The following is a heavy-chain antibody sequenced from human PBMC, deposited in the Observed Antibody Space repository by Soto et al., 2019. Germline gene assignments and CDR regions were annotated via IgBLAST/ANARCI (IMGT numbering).Heavy chain of an antibody. D-gene: IGHD1-1*01. Sequence: SETLSLTCTVSGGSISSSSYYWGRIRQPPGKGLEWIGSTYYSGSTYYNPSLKSRVTISVDTSKNQFSLKLSAVTAADTAVYYCARVHSFRIRVATPGGMGLDYWGQGFLVTVSS. CDR1: GGSISSSSYY. CDR2: TYYSGST. CDR3: ARVHSFRIRVATPGGMGLDY. J-gene: IGHJ4*02. V-gene: IGHV4-39*01.